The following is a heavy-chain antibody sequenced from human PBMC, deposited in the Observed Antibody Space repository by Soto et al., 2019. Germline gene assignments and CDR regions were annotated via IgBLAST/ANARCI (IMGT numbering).Heavy chain of an antibody. CDR2: IYHSGSP. Sequence: KSSETLSLTCTVSGYSISSGYYWGWIRQPPGKGLEWIGSIYHSGSPNYQSSFKSRVTISVDTSKNQFSLKLGSVTAADTAVYYCARIKTSFNHFDHWGQGSLVTVSS. J-gene: IGHJ4*02. V-gene: IGHV4-38-2*02. CDR3: ARIKTSFNHFDH. D-gene: IGHD1-1*01. CDR1: GYSISSGYY.